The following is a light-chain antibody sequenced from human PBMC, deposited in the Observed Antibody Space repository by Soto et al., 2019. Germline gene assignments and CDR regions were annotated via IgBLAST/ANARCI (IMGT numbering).Light chain of an antibody. CDR2: GAS. CDR3: QQSYSGPLT. Sequence: EIVMTQSPATLSVSPGERATLSCRASQSVNIYLAWYQQKPGQAPRLLIFGASSRATGIPARFSGSGSGTEFNLTISSLQSEDFATYYCQQSYSGPLTFGGGTKVEIK. CDR1: QSVNIY. J-gene: IGKJ4*01. V-gene: IGKV3D-15*01.